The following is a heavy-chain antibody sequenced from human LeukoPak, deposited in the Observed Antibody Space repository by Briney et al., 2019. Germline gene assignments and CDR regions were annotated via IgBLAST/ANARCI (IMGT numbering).Heavy chain of an antibody. CDR1: GFTFTKYW. D-gene: IGHD1-26*01. V-gene: IGHV3-7*01. Sequence: QAGGSLRLSCAASGFTFTKYWMTWVRQAPGKGLEWVGNIKQDGSDKNYMDSVKGRFTISRDNTKNSVYLQMSSLRAEDTAVYYCARDWDLEYYFDYWGQGTLVTVSS. CDR2: IKQDGSDK. J-gene: IGHJ4*02. CDR3: ARDWDLEYYFDY.